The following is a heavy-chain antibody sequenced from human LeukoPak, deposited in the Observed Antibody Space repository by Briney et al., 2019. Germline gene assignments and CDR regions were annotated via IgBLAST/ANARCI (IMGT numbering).Heavy chain of an antibody. J-gene: IGHJ6*03. CDR3: ARVIRTYYYDSSGYSYYYYMDV. V-gene: IGHV4-61*02. CDR1: GGSISSGSYY. CDR2: IYTSGST. Sequence: SQTLSLTCTVPGGSISSGSYYWSWIRQPAGKGLEWIGRIYTSGSTNYNPSLKSRVTISVDTSKNQFSLKLSSVTAADTAVYYCARVIRTYYYDSSGYSYYYYMDVWGKGTTVTVSS. D-gene: IGHD3-22*01.